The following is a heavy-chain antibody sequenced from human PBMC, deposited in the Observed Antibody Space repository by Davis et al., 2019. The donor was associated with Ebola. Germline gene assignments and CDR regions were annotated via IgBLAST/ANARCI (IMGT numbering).Heavy chain of an antibody. CDR1: GGTFSSYA. CDR2: IKQDGSEK. J-gene: IGHJ4*02. CDR3: ARGGRGYCSGGSCSSGSSDY. D-gene: IGHD2-15*01. Sequence: SCKASGGTFSSYAISWVRQAPGKGLEWVANIKQDGSEKYYVDSVKGRFTISRDNAKNSLNLQMNSLRAEDTAVYYCARGGRGYCSGGSCSSGSSDYWGQGTLVTVSS. V-gene: IGHV3-7*01.